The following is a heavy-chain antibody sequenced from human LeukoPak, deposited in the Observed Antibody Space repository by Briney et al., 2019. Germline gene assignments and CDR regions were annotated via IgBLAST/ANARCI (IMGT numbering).Heavy chain of an antibody. Sequence: GESLKISCKGSGYSFSSYWIGWVRQMPGKGLEWMGITYPADSDTRYSPSFQGQVTISADKSLSTAYLQWSSLKASDAATYYCTTVRGQCLPHYWGQGTLVTVSS. V-gene: IGHV5-51*01. CDR2: TYPADSDT. CDR1: GYSFSSYW. J-gene: IGHJ4*02. D-gene: IGHD6-19*01. CDR3: TTVRGQCLPHY.